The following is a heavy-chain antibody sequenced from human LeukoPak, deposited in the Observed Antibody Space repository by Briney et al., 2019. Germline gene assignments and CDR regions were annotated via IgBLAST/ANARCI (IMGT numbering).Heavy chain of an antibody. CDR1: GYTFTSYG. CDR3: ARDYDVVVVAAEGTDGMDV. D-gene: IGHD2-15*01. J-gene: IGHJ6*02. V-gene: IGHV1-18*01. CDR2: ISAYNGNT. Sequence: GASVKVSCKASGYTFTSYGISWVRQAPGQGLEWMGWISAYNGNTNYAQMLQRGVTMTTDTSTSTAYMELSSLTSDDTSVYSCARDYDVVVVAAEGTDGMDVWGQGTTVTVSS.